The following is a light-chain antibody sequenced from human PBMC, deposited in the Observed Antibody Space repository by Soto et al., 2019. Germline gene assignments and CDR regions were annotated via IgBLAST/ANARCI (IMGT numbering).Light chain of an antibody. V-gene: IGKV3-15*01. CDR2: GAS. CDR1: QSVSNN. CDR3: QQYYKWPRS. Sequence: EIVLTQSPGTLSLSPGERATLSCRASQSVSNNYLAWYQQKPGQAPRLLIYGASTRATGIPARLSGSGSGTESTLTISSLESQDFAVYYCQQYYKWPRSFGGGTRVDI. J-gene: IGKJ4*01.